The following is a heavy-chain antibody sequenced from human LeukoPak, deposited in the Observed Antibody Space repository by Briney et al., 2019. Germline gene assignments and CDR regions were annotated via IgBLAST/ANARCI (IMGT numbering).Heavy chain of an antibody. D-gene: IGHD4-17*01. CDR1: GDSISSAGYF. CDR3: ARGKEISVTTFSSAELGYFDY. Sequence: PSETLSLTCTVSGDSISSAGYFWGWIRQPPGRGLEWIATISHSGNTYYKPSLKSRVMISTDTSKNQFSLKLSSVTAADTAVYYCARGKEISVTTFSSAELGYFDYWGQGTLVTVSS. J-gene: IGHJ4*02. CDR2: ISHSGNT. V-gene: IGHV4-39*01.